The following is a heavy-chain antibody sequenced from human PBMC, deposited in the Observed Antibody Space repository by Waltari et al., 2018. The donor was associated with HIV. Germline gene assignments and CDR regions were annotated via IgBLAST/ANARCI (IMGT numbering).Heavy chain of an antibody. CDR1: ASAIGRVGSY. Sequence: QVQLYESGPGLVRPSQTLTLTCTVSASAIGRVGSYWTVVRQADHTTLDWIGRVSLTGRTNYNPSLASRATISLDTPQNTLSLRLTSVSVADTATYYCVRTSCSGPGCFSRYFDVWGRGTQVTVSS. D-gene: IGHD2-15*01. CDR3: VRTSCSGPGCFSRYFDV. V-gene: IGHV4-61*02. J-gene: IGHJ2*01. CDR2: VSLTGRT.